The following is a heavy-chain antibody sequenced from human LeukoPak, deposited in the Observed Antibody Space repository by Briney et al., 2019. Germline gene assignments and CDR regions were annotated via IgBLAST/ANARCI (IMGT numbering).Heavy chain of an antibody. V-gene: IGHV3-48*01. Sequence: GGSLRLSCAASGFTFSSYSMNWVRQAPGKGLEWVSYISSSSSTIYYADSVKGRFTISRDNAKNSLYLQMNSLRAEDTAVYYCARESTRLYNPLDYWGQGTLVTVSS. D-gene: IGHD1-1*01. CDR2: ISSSSSTI. J-gene: IGHJ4*02. CDR1: GFTFSSYS. CDR3: ARESTRLYNPLDY.